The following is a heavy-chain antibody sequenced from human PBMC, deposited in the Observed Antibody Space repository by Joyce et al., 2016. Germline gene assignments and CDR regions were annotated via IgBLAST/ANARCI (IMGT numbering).Heavy chain of an antibody. Sequence: DVQLVESGGGLVQTGGSLRLSCAASGFSLSNYWMSWVRQAPGKGPEWVANIKPDGSEEYYVDSVKGRFSISRDNAGSSVYLQVNRLRAEDTGVYFCVRDMFRGDDRDYWGQGTLVTVSS. CDR3: VRDMFRGDDRDY. D-gene: IGHD3-10*01. CDR2: IKPDGSEE. CDR1: GFSLSNYW. V-gene: IGHV3-7*01. J-gene: IGHJ4*02.